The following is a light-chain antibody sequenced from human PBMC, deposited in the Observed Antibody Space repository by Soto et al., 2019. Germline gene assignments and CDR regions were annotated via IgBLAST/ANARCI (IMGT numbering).Light chain of an antibody. V-gene: IGKV1-9*01. CDR1: QGISTF. J-gene: IGKJ4*01. Sequence: IQLTQPPSSLSASIGDRVTITCRAGQGISTFLAWYQQTPRKAPKLLIYAASTLPSGVPSRFSGGGAGTVFTLTISSLQPEDFSTYYCQQFQSYPLTFGGGTKVEF. CDR2: AAS. CDR3: QQFQSYPLT.